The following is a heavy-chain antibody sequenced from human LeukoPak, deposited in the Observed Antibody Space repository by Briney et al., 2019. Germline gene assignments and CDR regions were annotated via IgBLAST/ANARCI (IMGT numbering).Heavy chain of an antibody. V-gene: IGHV1-8*01. Sequence: ASVKVSYKASEYTFTSYDINWVRQATGQGLEWMGWMNPNSGNTVYAQKFQGRVTMTRDTSISTAYMELSSLRSEDTAMYYCARKDYCSGGSCYSRGWFDPWGQGTLVTVSS. D-gene: IGHD2-15*01. CDR3: ARKDYCSGGSCYSRGWFDP. CDR1: EYTFTSYD. J-gene: IGHJ5*02. CDR2: MNPNSGNT.